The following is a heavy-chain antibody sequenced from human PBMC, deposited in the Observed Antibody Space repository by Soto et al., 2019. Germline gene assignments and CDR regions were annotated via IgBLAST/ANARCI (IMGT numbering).Heavy chain of an antibody. Sequence: QVQLVQSGAEVKRPGASVKVSCKASGYTFTNYHMHWVRQAPGQGFEWMGVINPSGGTTTYAQKFPDTVTMNSHTSAIRVYMELSSLRSDDTAVYYCARDSGSVVAGDSCQAYWGQGTQITVSS. V-gene: IGHV1-46*01. D-gene: IGHD6-19*01. CDR1: GYTFTNYH. CDR3: ARDSGSVVAGDSCQAY. CDR2: INPSGGTT. J-gene: IGHJ4*02.